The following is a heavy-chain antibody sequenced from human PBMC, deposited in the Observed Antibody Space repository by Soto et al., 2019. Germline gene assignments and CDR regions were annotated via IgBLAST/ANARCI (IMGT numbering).Heavy chain of an antibody. V-gene: IGHV1-3*05. Sequence: QVQLVQSGAEEKKPGASVKVSCKASGYTFTSYAMHWVRQAPGQRLEWMGWINAGNGNTKYSQKFQGRVNITRDTSASTAYMELSSLRSDDTAVYYCARAKQGLRGGQPWFDPWGQGTLVTVSS. J-gene: IGHJ5*02. CDR2: INAGNGNT. D-gene: IGHD6-19*01. CDR3: ARAKQGLRGGQPWFDP. CDR1: GYTFTSYA.